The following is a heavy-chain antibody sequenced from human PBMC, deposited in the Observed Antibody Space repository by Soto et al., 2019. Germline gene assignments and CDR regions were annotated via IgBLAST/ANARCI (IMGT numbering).Heavy chain of an antibody. CDR3: ARDSASYSSSSGSYWYFDL. Sequence: PGGSTRLSSAASEFTFINYGMNCVRQTPGKGLEWVSYISSGSATIYYADSVKGRFTISRDNAKNSLYLQVDSLGDEDTAMFYCARDSASYSSSSGSYWYFDLWGRGTLVTVSS. J-gene: IGHJ2*01. V-gene: IGHV3-48*02. CDR2: ISSGSATI. D-gene: IGHD6-6*01. CDR1: EFTFINYG.